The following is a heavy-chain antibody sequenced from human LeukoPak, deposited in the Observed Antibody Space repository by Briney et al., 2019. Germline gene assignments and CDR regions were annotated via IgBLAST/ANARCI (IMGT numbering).Heavy chain of an antibody. J-gene: IGHJ5*02. V-gene: IGHV1-2*02. CDR2: INPNSGGT. Sequence: ALVKVSCKASGYTFTAYYMHWVRQAPGQGLEWMGWINPNSGGTNYAQKFQGRVTMTRDTSISTAYMELSRLRSDDTAVYYCARTLIAAAATEFDPWGQGTLVTVSS. CDR1: GYTFTAYY. CDR3: ARTLIAAAATEFDP. D-gene: IGHD6-13*01.